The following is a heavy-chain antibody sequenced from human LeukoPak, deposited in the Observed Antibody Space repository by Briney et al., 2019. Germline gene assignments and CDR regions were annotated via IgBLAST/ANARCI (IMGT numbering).Heavy chain of an antibody. CDR1: GFDFSGYG. CDR3: ARDTHRDGQNR. V-gene: IGHV3-30*07. CDR2: ISYDGRSM. D-gene: IGHD5-24*01. J-gene: IGHJ4*02. Sequence: GGSLRLSCSASGFDFSGYGMYWVRQGPGKGLEWVAVISYDGRSMDYADSVKGRFTVSRDNSKNTLYLQMNSLGAEDTAVYYCARDTHRDGQNRWGQGTLVTVSS.